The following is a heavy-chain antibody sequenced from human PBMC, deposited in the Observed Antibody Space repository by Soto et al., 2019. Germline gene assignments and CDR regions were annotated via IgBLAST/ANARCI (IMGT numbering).Heavy chain of an antibody. Sequence: EVQLLESGGGLVQPGGSLRLSCVVSGFTFGSYAMSWVRQAPEKGPEWVAILGGNGFTTYYADSVKGRFTISGDKSKSTLFLQMNSLRADDTGVYYWAKALPPSFDFFLYMDVWGRGTSVTLSS. D-gene: IGHD3-9*01. CDR1: GFTFGSYA. V-gene: IGHV3-23*01. J-gene: IGHJ6*03. CDR3: AKALPPSFDFFLYMDV. CDR2: LGGNGFTT.